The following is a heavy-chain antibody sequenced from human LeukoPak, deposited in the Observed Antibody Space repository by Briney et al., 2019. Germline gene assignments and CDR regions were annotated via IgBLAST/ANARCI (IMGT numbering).Heavy chain of an antibody. CDR2: IYTSGTT. V-gene: IGHV4-4*08. CDR1: GGSISSYY. CDR3: ARFSSIAAAFDY. J-gene: IGHJ4*02. D-gene: IGHD6-13*01. Sequence: ASETLSLTCTVSGGSISSYYWSWIRQPPGKGLEWIGYIYTSGTTHYNPSLKSRVTMSVDTSKNQFSLNLSSVTAADTAVYYCARFSSIAAAFDYWGLGTLVTVSS.